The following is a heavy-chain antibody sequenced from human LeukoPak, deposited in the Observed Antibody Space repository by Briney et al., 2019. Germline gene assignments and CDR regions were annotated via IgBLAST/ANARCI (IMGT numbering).Heavy chain of an antibody. CDR3: ARTYEHGSGGYHNSGY. CDR2: IIPIFGTA. V-gene: IGHV1-69*05. Sequence: SVKVSCKASGGTFSSYAISWVRQAPGQGLEWMGGIIPIFGTANYAQKFQGRVTITTDESTSTAYMELSSLKASDTAVYYCARTYEHGSGGYHNSGYWGQGTLVTVSS. J-gene: IGHJ4*02. D-gene: IGHD3-10*01. CDR1: GGTFSSYA.